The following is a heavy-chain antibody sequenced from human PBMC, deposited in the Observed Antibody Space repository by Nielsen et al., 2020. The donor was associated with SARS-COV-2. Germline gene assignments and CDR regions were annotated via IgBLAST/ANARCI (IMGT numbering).Heavy chain of an antibody. CDR3: AGERPHYAP. V-gene: IGHV3-7*01. J-gene: IGHJ5*02. Sequence: GESLKISCAASGFTFSSYWMSWVRQAPGKGLEWVANIKQDGSEKYYVDSVKGRFTISRDNAKNSLYLQMNSLRAEDTAVYHCAGERPHYAPWGQGTLVTVSS. D-gene: IGHD2-2*01. CDR1: GFTFSSYW. CDR2: IKQDGSEK.